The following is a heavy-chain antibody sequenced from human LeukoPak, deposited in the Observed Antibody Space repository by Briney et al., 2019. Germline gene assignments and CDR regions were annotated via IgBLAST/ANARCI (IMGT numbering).Heavy chain of an antibody. J-gene: IGHJ4*02. CDR2: INHSGST. D-gene: IGHD6-13*01. CDR1: GGSFSGYY. Sequence: SETLSLTCAVYGGSFSGYYWSWIRQPPGKGLEWIGEINHSGSTNYNPSLTSRITISISTSKNQFSLKLSSVTAADTAVYYCARGGVGSSWYYVTFPPDYWGQGTLVTVSS. V-gene: IGHV4-34*01. CDR3: ARGGVGSSWYYVTFPPDY.